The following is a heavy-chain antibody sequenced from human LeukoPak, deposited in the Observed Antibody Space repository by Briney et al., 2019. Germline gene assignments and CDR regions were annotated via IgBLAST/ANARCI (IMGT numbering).Heavy chain of an antibody. J-gene: IGHJ5*02. CDR2: ISAYNGNT. CDR3: ASGHLRDWFDP. CDR1: GYTFTSYG. Sequence: ASVKVSCKASGYTFTSYGISWVRQAPGQGLEWMGWISAYNGNTNYAQKPQGRVTMTTDTSTSTAYMELRSLRSDDTTVYYCASGHLRDWFDPWGQGTLVTVSS. V-gene: IGHV1-18*01.